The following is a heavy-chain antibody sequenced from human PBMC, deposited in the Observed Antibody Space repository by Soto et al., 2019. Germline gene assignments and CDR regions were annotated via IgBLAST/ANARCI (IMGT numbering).Heavy chain of an antibody. D-gene: IGHD3-16*01. Sequence: GASVKVSFKASGSSFSSYTISWVRQAPGQGLEWMGRIIPILGIANYAQKFQGRVTITADKSTSTAYMELSSLRSEDTAVYYCARVSADHYIWGSYDAPGDEDWGHGRLVTDPS. CDR2: IIPILGIA. CDR1: GSSFSSYT. CDR3: ARVSADHYIWGSYDAPGDED. J-gene: IGHJ4*01. V-gene: IGHV1-69*02.